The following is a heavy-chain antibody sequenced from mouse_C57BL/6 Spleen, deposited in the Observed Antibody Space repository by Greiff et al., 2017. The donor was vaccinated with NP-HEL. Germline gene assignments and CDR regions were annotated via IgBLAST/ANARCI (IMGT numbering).Heavy chain of an antibody. CDR1: GYTFTSYW. CDR3: ARWVGSSWEGFDY. V-gene: IGHV1-50*01. CDR2: IDPSDSYT. D-gene: IGHD1-1*01. Sequence: VQLQQSGAELVKPGASVKLSCKASGYTFTSYWMQWVKQRPGQGLEWIGEIDPSDSYTNYNQKFKGKATLTVDTSSSTAYMQLSSLTSEDSAVYYWARWVGSSWEGFDYWGQGTTLTVSS. J-gene: IGHJ2*01.